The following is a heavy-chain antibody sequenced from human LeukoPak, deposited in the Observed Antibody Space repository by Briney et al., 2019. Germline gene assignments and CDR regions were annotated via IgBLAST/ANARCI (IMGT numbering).Heavy chain of an antibody. CDR2: IIPILGIA. Sequence: ASVKVSFKASGGTFSSYAISWVRQAPGQGLEWMGRIIPILGIANYAQKFQGRVTITADKSTSTAYMKLSSLRSEDTAVYYCARDGYCSGGSCYHFFDYWGQGTLVTVSS. J-gene: IGHJ4*02. CDR1: GGTFSSYA. V-gene: IGHV1-69*04. CDR3: ARDGYCSGGSCYHFFDY. D-gene: IGHD2-15*01.